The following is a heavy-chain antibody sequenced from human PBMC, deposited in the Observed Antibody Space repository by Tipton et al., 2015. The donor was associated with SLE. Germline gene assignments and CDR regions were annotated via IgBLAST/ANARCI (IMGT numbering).Heavy chain of an antibody. J-gene: IGHJ2*01. CDR3: VKDGPRYWNYDYYFDL. V-gene: IGHV3-23*03. CDR2: TYSGGPT. CDR1: GFTFSTYA. D-gene: IGHD1-7*01. Sequence: SLRLSCAASGFTFSTYAMNWVRQAPGKGLEWVSVTYSGGPTYYADSVKGRFTTSRDNSKNTVYLQLSSLRAGDTATYYCVKDGPRYWNYDYYFDLLGRGTLVTVSS.